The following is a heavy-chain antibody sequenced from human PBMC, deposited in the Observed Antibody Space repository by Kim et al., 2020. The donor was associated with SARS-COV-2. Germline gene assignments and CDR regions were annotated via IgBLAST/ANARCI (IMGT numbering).Heavy chain of an antibody. CDR2: INHSGST. D-gene: IGHD3-10*01. Sequence: SETLSLTCAVYGGSFSGYYWSWIRQPPGKGLEWIGEINHSGSTNYNPSLKSRVTISVDTSKNQFSLKLSSVTAADTAVYYCARANMVRGGTYYYYYGMD. V-gene: IGHV4-34*01. CDR3: ARANMVRGGTYYYYYGMD. J-gene: IGHJ6*01. CDR1: GGSFSGYY.